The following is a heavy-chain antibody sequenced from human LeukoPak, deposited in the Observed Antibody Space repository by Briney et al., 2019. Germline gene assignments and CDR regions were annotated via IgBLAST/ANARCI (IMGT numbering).Heavy chain of an antibody. CDR2: INPNSGGT. D-gene: IGHD6-6*01. V-gene: IGHV1-2*02. CDR1: GYTFTGYY. J-gene: IGHJ5*02. CDR3: ASDLPLAGWFDP. Sequence: ASVNVSCKASGYTFTGYYMHWVRQAPGQGLEWMGWINPNSGGTNYAQKFQGRVTMTRDTSISTAYMELSRLRSDDTAVYYCASDLPLAGWFDPWGQGTLVTVSS.